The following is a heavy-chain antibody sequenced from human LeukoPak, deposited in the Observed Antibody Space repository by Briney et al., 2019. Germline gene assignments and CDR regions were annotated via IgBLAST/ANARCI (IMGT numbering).Heavy chain of an antibody. CDR3: ARDTAMVTGIDY. V-gene: IGHV1-2*02. Sequence: ASVKVSCKASGYTFTDYYMHWVRQAPGQGLEWMGWISPNSDDTNYAQKFQGRVTMTRDTSVSTAYMELSSLRSDDTAVYYCARDTAMVTGIDYWGQGTLVTVSS. CDR1: GYTFTDYY. J-gene: IGHJ4*02. CDR2: ISPNSDDT. D-gene: IGHD5-18*01.